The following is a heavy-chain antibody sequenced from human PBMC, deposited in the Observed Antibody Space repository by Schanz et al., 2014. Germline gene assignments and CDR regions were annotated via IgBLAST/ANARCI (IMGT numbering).Heavy chain of an antibody. CDR1: GFTFSSYA. V-gene: IGHV3-30-3*01. Sequence: QVQLLQFGGGVVQPGRSLRLSCAASGFTFSSYAMHWVRQAPGKGLEWVALISNDGTIKYYADSVDGRFTISRDNSRNALYQQRNRLRTEDPAVYYWAVPSGYSGYGTYFDFWGQGTLVTVSS. CDR2: ISNDGTIK. D-gene: IGHD5-12*01. CDR3: AVPSGYSGYGTYFDF. J-gene: IGHJ4*02.